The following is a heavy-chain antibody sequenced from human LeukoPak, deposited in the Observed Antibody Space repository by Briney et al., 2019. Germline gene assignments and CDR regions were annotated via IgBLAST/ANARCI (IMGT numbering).Heavy chain of an antibody. CDR2: IYYSGST. Sequence: SETLSLTCTVSGESISGFYWTWIRQPPGKGLEWIGYIYYSGSTNYNPSLKSRVTISGDTSKNQFSLKLSSVTAADTAVYYCARTVSSSWPYYYYYMDVWGKGTTVTISS. J-gene: IGHJ6*03. CDR1: GESISGFY. D-gene: IGHD6-13*01. V-gene: IGHV4-59*08. CDR3: ARTVSSSWPYYYYYMDV.